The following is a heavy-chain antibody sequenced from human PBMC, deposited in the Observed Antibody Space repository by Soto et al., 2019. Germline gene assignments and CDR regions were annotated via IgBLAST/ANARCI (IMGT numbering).Heavy chain of an antibody. Sequence: SETLSLTCTVSGGSISSGGYYWSWIRQPPVKGLEWIGYIYYSGSTYYNPSLKSRVTISVDTSKNQFSLKLSSVTAADTAVYYCARDWAYYYDSSGYADAFDIWGQGTMVT. D-gene: IGHD3-22*01. V-gene: IGHV4-31*03. CDR3: ARDWAYYYDSSGYADAFDI. CDR1: GGSISSGGYY. CDR2: IYYSGST. J-gene: IGHJ3*02.